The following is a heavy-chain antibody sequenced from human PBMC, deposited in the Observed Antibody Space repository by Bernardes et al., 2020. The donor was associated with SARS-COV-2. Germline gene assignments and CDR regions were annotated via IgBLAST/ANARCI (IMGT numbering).Heavy chain of an antibody. CDR3: GSVTWGPHDGFDV. V-gene: IGHV1-2*02. D-gene: IGHD3-16*01. J-gene: IGHJ3*01. CDR1: GYTFTDSY. Sequence: ASVKVSCKASGYTFTDSYIHWVRQAPGQGLEWMGWIYPSSGGTRYSQNFQDRVTMTRDTSISTAYMELSRLTFDDTAVYYCGSVTWGPHDGFDVWGQGTAVTVSS. CDR2: IYPSSGGT.